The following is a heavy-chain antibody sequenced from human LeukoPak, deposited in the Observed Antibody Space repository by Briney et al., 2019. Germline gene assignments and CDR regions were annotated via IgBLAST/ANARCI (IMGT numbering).Heavy chain of an antibody. V-gene: IGHV1-69*04. J-gene: IGHJ6*02. Sequence: SVKVSCKASGGTFSSYAISWVRQAPGQGLEWMGRIIPILGIANYAQKFQGRVTITADKSTSIAYMELSSLRSEDTAAYYCARGVAATASDYYYYGMDVWGQGTTVTVSS. CDR3: ARGVAATASDYYYYGMDV. CDR2: IIPILGIA. D-gene: IGHD2-15*01. CDR1: GGTFSSYA.